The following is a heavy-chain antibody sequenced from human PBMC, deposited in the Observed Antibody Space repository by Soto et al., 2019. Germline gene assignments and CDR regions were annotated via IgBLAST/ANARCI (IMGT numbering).Heavy chain of an antibody. CDR3: AKVFVFTIREGFDY. V-gene: IGHV3-23*01. J-gene: IGHJ4*02. Sequence: PGGSLRLSCAASGFTFSSYAMSWVRQAPGKGLEWVSAITGSGDSTYYADSVKGRFTVSRDNSKNTLYLQVNSLRAEDTAVYYCAKVFVFTIREGFDYWGLGTLVTVSS. CDR2: ITGSGDST. CDR1: GFTFSSYA. D-gene: IGHD3-3*01.